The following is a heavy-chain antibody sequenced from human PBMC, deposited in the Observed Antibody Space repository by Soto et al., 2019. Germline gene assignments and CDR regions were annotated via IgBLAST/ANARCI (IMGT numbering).Heavy chain of an antibody. Sequence: VGSLRLSCAASGFTFSSYAMHWVRQAPGKGLEWVAVISYDGSNKYYADSVKGRFTISRDNSKNTLYLQMNSLRAEDTAVYYCARDPSTYYYDSSGYYPWFDPWGQGTLVTVSS. J-gene: IGHJ5*02. D-gene: IGHD3-22*01. CDR1: GFTFSSYA. V-gene: IGHV3-30-3*01. CDR3: ARDPSTYYYDSSGYYPWFDP. CDR2: ISYDGSNK.